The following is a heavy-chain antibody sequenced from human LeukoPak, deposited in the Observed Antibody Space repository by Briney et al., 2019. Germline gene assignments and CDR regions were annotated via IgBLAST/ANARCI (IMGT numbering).Heavy chain of an antibody. CDR3: ARDTTYYYDSSGYPYDAFDI. CDR1: GYTFTGYY. D-gene: IGHD3-22*01. Sequence: ASVKVSCKASGYTFTGYYMHWVRQAPGQGLEGMGWINPNSGGTNYAQKFQGRVTMTRDTSISTAYMELSRLRSDDTAVYYCARDTTYYYDSSGYPYDAFDIWGQGTMVTVSS. CDR2: INPNSGGT. V-gene: IGHV1-2*02. J-gene: IGHJ3*02.